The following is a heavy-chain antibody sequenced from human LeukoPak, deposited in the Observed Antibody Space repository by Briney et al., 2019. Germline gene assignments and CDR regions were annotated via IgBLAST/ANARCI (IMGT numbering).Heavy chain of an antibody. J-gene: IGHJ4*02. V-gene: IGHV4-61*02. Sequence: SQTLSLTCTVSGGSISTGREYWSWIRQPAGKGLEWIGRVYATGSTNYSPSLKSRVTISVDTSKNQFSLKLSSVTAADTAVYYCARTSLLWFGSSSNYFDYWGQGTLVTVSS. CDR3: ARTSLLWFGSSSNYFDY. CDR2: VYATGST. CDR1: GGSISTGREY. D-gene: IGHD3-10*01.